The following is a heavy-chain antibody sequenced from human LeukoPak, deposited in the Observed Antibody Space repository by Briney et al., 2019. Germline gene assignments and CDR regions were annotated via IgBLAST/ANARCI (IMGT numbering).Heavy chain of an antibody. D-gene: IGHD5-18*01. V-gene: IGHV4-59*01. CDR1: GGSISSYY. Sequence: PSETLSLTCTVPGGSISSYYWSWIRQPPGKGLEWIGYIYYSGSTNYNPSLKSRVTISVDTSKNQFSLKLSSVTAADTAVYYCARDQLSYGYPYWYFDLWGRGTLVTVSS. J-gene: IGHJ2*01. CDR2: IYYSGST. CDR3: ARDQLSYGYPYWYFDL.